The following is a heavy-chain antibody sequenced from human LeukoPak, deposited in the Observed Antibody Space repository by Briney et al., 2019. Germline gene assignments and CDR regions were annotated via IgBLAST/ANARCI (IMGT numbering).Heavy chain of an antibody. Sequence: GGSLRLSCAASGFTFSSYSMNWVRQAPGKGLEWVSSTSSSSSYIYYADSVKGRFTISRDNAKNSLYLQMNSLRAEDTAVYYCAREFGGYSSSHIHFDYWGQGTLVTVSS. CDR1: GFTFSSYS. D-gene: IGHD6-6*01. CDR2: TSSSSSYI. V-gene: IGHV3-21*01. J-gene: IGHJ4*02. CDR3: AREFGGYSSSHIHFDY.